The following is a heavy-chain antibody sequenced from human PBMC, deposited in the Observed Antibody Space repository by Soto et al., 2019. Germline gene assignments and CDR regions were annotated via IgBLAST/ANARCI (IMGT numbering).Heavy chain of an antibody. CDR1: EFTFSNHW. V-gene: IGHV3-74*01. CDR3: VRGGRLAYYMDV. J-gene: IGHJ6*03. Sequence: EVQPVESGGGLVQPGGSLRLSCAASEFTFSNHWMHWVRQPPGEGLVWVSRLNSGGSTTNYADSVKGRFTISRDNAKNTLYLQMNSLRAEDTAVYYCVRGGRLAYYMDVWGKGATVTVSS. D-gene: IGHD3-3*02. CDR2: LNSGGSTT.